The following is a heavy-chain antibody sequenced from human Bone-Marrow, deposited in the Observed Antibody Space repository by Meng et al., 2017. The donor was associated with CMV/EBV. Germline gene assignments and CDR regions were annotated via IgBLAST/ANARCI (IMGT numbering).Heavy chain of an antibody. J-gene: IGHJ4*03. V-gene: IGHV1-2*02. D-gene: IGHD2-8*01. Sequence: ASVKVSCKASGYIFTDYYIHWVRQAPGQGLEWMGWIFPASGGTVFAQNFQGRVTMTRDTSISTAYMEPSRLKSDDTAVYFCARISPGVASALVAWGHGTLVTGYS. CDR1: GYIFTDYY. CDR3: ARISPGVASALVA. CDR2: IFPASGGT.